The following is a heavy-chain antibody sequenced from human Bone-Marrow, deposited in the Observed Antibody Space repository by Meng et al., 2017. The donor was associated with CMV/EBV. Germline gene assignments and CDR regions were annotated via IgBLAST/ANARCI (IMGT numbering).Heavy chain of an antibody. CDR3: ARDVSPRSSAYFAVYYFYALDV. Sequence: GESLKISWAASGFTLSSYSMTWVRQAPGKGLEWVSSISSSGTYIYYADSVKGRFTISRDNAQNSLYLQMNSLRAEDTAIYYCARDVSPRSSAYFAVYYFYALDVWGQGTTVTVSS. J-gene: IGHJ6*02. D-gene: IGHD2/OR15-2a*01. V-gene: IGHV3-21*01. CDR1: GFTLSSYS. CDR2: ISSSGTYI.